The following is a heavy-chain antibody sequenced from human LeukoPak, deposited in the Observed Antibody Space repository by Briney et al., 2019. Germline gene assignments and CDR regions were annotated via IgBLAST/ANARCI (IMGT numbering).Heavy chain of an antibody. J-gene: IGHJ4*02. V-gene: IGHV4-59*08. D-gene: IGHD6-13*01. Sequence: PSETLSLTCTVPGGSISSYYWSWIRQPPGKGLEWIGYIYYSGSTNYNPSLKSRVTISVDTSKNQFSLKLSSVAAADTAVYYCATTPYSSSWYYFDYWGQGTLVTVSS. CDR3: ATTPYSSSWYYFDY. CDR1: GGSISSYY. CDR2: IYYSGST.